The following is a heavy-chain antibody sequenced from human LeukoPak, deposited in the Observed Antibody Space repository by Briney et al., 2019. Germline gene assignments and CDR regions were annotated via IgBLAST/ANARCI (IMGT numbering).Heavy chain of an antibody. CDR1: GYTFTAYY. Sequence: ASVKVSCKASGYTFTAYYMHWVRQAPGQGLEWMGWINPNSGGTNYAQKFQGRVTMTRDTSISTAYMELSRLRSDDTAVYYCATSYCGGDCYSFQHWGQGTLVTVSS. CDR3: ATSYCGGDCYSFQH. J-gene: IGHJ1*01. CDR2: INPNSGGT. D-gene: IGHD2-21*02. V-gene: IGHV1-2*02.